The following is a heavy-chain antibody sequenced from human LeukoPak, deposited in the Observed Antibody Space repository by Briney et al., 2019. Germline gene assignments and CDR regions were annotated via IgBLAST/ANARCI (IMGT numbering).Heavy chain of an antibody. D-gene: IGHD3-22*01. Sequence: SVKXXCKASGGTFSSYAISWVRQAPGQGLEWMGRIIPIFGTANYAQKFQGRVTITTDESTSTAYMELSSLRSEDTAVYYCARDKGSGSSGYFFFDYWGQGTLVTVSS. CDR3: ARDKGSGSSGYFFFDY. J-gene: IGHJ4*02. CDR1: GGTFSSYA. CDR2: IIPIFGTA. V-gene: IGHV1-69*05.